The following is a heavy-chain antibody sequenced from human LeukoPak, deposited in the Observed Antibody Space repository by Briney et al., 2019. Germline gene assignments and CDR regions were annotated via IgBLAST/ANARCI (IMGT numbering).Heavy chain of an antibody. CDR3: ARSTHDYEFDY. V-gene: IGHV4-34*01. Sequence: SETLSLTCAVYGGSFSGYYWSWIRQPPGKGLEWIGEINHSGSTNYNPSLKSRVTISVDTSKNQFSLKLSSVTAADTAVYYCARSTHDYEFDYWGQGTLVTVSS. CDR2: INHSGST. CDR1: GGSFSGYY. D-gene: IGHD4-17*01. J-gene: IGHJ4*02.